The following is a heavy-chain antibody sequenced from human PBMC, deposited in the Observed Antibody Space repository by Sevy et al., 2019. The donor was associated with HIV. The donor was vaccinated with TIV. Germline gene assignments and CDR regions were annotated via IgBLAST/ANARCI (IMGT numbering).Heavy chain of an antibody. J-gene: IGHJ4*02. CDR1: GYTFTSYG. V-gene: IGHV1-18*01. CDR3: ARTLRGYYDSSGYYSY. D-gene: IGHD3-22*01. Sequence: ASVKVSYKASGYTFTSYGISWVRQAPGQGLEWMGWISAYNGNTNYAQKLQGRVTMTTDTSTSTAYMELRSLRSDDTAVYYCARTLRGYYDSSGYYSYWGQGTLVTVSS. CDR2: ISAYNGNT.